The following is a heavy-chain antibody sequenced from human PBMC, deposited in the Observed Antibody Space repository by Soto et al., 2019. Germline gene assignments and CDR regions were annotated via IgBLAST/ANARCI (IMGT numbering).Heavy chain of an antibody. V-gene: IGHV3-30*18. CDR2: ISYDGSNK. Sequence: GGSLRLSCAASGFTFSSYVMHWVRQAPGKGLEWVAVISYDGSNKYYADSVKGRFTISRDNSKHTLFLQMNSLRPEDTAVYYCAKDLEGYCSSTSCHTYFGLDVWGQRTTVTVSS. D-gene: IGHD2-2*01. CDR3: AKDLEGYCSSTSCHTYFGLDV. CDR1: GFTFSSYV. J-gene: IGHJ6*02.